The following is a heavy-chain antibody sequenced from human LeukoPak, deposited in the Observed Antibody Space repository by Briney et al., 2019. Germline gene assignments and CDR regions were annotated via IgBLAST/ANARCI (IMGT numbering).Heavy chain of an antibody. CDR2: ISSSSSYT. D-gene: IGHD4-23*01. V-gene: IGHV3-21*05. J-gene: IGHJ3*02. CDR3: ARFTVVTPDAFDI. CDR1: GFTFSSYS. Sequence: PGGSLRLSCAASGFTFSSYSMNWVRQAPGKGLEWVSYISSSSSYTNYADSVKGRFTISRDNAKNSLYLQMNSLRAEDTAVYYCARFTVVTPDAFDIWGQGTMVTVSS.